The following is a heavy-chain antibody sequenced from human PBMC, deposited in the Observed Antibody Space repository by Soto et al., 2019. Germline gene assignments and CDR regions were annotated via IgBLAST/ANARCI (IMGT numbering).Heavy chain of an antibody. CDR1: GGTFSSYT. V-gene: IGHV1-69*02. J-gene: IGHJ6*02. CDR3: ARSLGLVLSGHMDV. CDR2: IIPILGIA. D-gene: IGHD3-16*01. Sequence: QVQLVQSGAEVKKPGSSVKVSCKASGGTFSSYTISWVRQAPGQGLEWMGRIIPILGIANYAQKFQGRVTITADKSTSTAYMELSSLRSEDTAVYYCARSLGLVLSGHMDVWGQGTTVTVSS.